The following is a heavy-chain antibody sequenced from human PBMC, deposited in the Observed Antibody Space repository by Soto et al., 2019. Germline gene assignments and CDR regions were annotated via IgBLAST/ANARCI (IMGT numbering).Heavy chain of an antibody. CDR2: ISGSGGST. D-gene: IGHD2-15*01. V-gene: IGHV3-23*01. Sequence: EVQLLESGGGLVQPGGSLRLSCAASGFTFSSYAMSWVRQAPGKGLEWVSAISGSGGSTYYADSVKGRFTISRDNAKNTLYLQMNSLRAEDTAVYYCARDRRYCSGGSCYPKGFWFDPWGQGTLVTVSS. CDR3: ARDRRYCSGGSCYPKGFWFDP. J-gene: IGHJ5*02. CDR1: GFTFSSYA.